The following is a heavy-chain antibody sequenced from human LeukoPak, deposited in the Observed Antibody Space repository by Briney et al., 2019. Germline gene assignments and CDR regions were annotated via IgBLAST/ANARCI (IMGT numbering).Heavy chain of an antibody. CDR3: ARVKRANCSSTSCYGWFGP. CDR1: GGTFSSYA. CDR2: IIPIFGIA. Sequence: ASVKVSCKASGGTFSSYAISWVRRAPGQGLEWMGRIIPIFGIANYAQKFQGGVTITADKSTSTAYMELSSLRSEDTAVYYCARVKRANCSSTSCYGWFGPWGQGTLVTVSS. D-gene: IGHD2-2*01. V-gene: IGHV1-69*04. J-gene: IGHJ5*02.